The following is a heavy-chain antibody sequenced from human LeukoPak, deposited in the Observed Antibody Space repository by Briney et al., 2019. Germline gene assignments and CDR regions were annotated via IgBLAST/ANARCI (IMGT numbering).Heavy chain of an antibody. CDR2: INPNSGGT. CDR3: ARGPVLTGYYQNYFDP. V-gene: IGHV1-2*02. Sequence: ASVKVSCKASGYTFTDYYMHWVRQAPGQGLEWMGWINPNSGGTNYAQKFQGRVTMTRDTPISTAYMELSRLRSDDTAVYYCARGPVLTGYYQNYFDPRGQGTLVTVSS. D-gene: IGHD3-9*01. CDR1: GYTFTDYY. J-gene: IGHJ5*02.